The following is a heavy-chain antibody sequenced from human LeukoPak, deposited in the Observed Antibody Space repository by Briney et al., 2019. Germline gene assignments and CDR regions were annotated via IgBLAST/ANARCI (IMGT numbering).Heavy chain of an antibody. V-gene: IGHV1-18*01. CDR1: GYTFTSYG. CDR3: ARGTATVPYYYYYYMDV. CDR2: ISAYNGNT. D-gene: IGHD2-2*01. Sequence: PGASVKVSCKASGYTFTSYGISWVRQAPGQGLEWTGWISAYNGNTNYAQKLQGRVTMTTDTSTSTAYMELRSLRSDDTAVYYCARGTATVPYYYYYYMDVWGKGTTVTVSS. J-gene: IGHJ6*03.